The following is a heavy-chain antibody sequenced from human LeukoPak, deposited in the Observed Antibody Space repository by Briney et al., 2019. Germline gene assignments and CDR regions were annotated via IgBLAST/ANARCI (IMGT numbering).Heavy chain of an antibody. J-gene: IGHJ4*02. V-gene: IGHV5-51*01. D-gene: IGHD6-19*01. CDR2: IYPGDSDT. CDR1: GYSFISSY. CDR3: ARVPGSSGWYKGDY. Sequence: GESLKISCKGTGYSFISSYIGWVRQMPGKGLEWMGTIYPGDSDTTYSPSFQGQVTISADKSISTAYLQWSSLKASDTAMYYCARVPGSSGWYKGDYWGQGTLVTVSS.